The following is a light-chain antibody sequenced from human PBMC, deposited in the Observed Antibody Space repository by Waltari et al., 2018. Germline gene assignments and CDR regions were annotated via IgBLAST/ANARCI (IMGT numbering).Light chain of an antibody. CDR2: GAS. J-gene: IGKJ4*01. CDR3: QQYNNWPLT. Sequence: EIVMPQSPATLSVSPGERATLSCRASQSVSSNLAWYQQKPGQPPRLLIYGASTRATGIPARFSGSGSGTEFTLTISSLQSEDFAVYYCQQYNNWPLTFGGGTKVEIK. V-gene: IGKV3-15*01. CDR1: QSVSSN.